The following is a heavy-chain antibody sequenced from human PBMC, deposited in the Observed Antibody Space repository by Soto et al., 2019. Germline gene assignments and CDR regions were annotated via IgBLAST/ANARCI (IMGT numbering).Heavy chain of an antibody. CDR3: ARVPGYSIGDL. J-gene: IGHJ2*01. CDR1: GYTFTSYA. Sequence: QVQLVQSGAEVKKPGASVKVSCKASGYTFTSYAMHWVRQAPGQRLEWMGWINAGNGNTKYSQKFQGRVTITKDTSASTAYMELSSLRSEDTAVYYCARVPGYSIGDLWGRGTLVTVSS. D-gene: IGHD2-21*01. V-gene: IGHV1-3*01. CDR2: INAGNGNT.